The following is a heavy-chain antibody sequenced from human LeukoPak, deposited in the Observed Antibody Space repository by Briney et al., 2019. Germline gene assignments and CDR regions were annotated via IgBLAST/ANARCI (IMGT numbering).Heavy chain of an antibody. CDR3: ASPYSSGWLVADV. Sequence: PSETLSLTCTVSGDSISSYYWSWIRQPPGKGLEWVGYIYYSGSTNYNPSLKSRVTISVDKSKNQFSLKLSSVTAADTAVYYCASPYSSGWLVADVWGKGTTVTVSS. V-gene: IGHV4-59*12. CDR2: IYYSGST. D-gene: IGHD6-19*01. J-gene: IGHJ6*04. CDR1: GDSISSYY.